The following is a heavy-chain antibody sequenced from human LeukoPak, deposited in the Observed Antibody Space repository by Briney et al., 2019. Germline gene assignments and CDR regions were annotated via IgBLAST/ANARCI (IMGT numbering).Heavy chain of an antibody. V-gene: IGHV4-61*02. D-gene: IGHD6-19*01. Sequence: SETLSLTCTVSGGSISSSSYYWSWIRQPAGKGLECIGRIYIGGYTNYNPSLKSRVTMSLDTSKNQFSLKLSSVTAADTAVYFCARDYRYGSGFNDAFDIWGQGTLVTVSS. CDR1: GGSISSSSYY. CDR3: ARDYRYGSGFNDAFDI. J-gene: IGHJ3*02. CDR2: IYIGGYT.